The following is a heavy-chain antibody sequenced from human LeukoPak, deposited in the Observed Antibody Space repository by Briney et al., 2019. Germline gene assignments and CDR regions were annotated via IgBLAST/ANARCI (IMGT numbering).Heavy chain of an antibody. V-gene: IGHV4-59*08. CDR2: IYYGGST. CDR3: ARRSRYDSSGYYYPWAFDI. CDR1: GGSISSYY. D-gene: IGHD3-22*01. Sequence: SETLSLTCTVSGGSISSYYWSWIRQPPGKGLEWIGYIYYGGSTNYNPSLKSRVTISVDTSKNQFSLKLSSVTAADTAVYYCARRSRYDSSGYYYPWAFDIWGQGTMVTVSS. J-gene: IGHJ3*02.